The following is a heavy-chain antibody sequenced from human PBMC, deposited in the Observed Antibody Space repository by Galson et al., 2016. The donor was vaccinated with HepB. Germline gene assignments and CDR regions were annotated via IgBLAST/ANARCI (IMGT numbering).Heavy chain of an antibody. J-gene: IGHJ4*02. CDR1: GGSITSGNW. Sequence: SETLSLTCAVSGGSITSGNWWSWIRQPPEKGLEWIGEVHRGGSTHYSPSFKSRVTMSVDQSKNQVSLNLDSVTAADTAVYYCAHSSGWYRFDNWGQGTLVTVST. D-gene: IGHD6-19*01. V-gene: IGHV4-4*02. CDR2: VHRGGST. CDR3: AHSSGWYRFDN.